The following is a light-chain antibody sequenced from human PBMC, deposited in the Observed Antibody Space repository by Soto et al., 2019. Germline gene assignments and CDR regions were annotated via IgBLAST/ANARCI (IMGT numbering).Light chain of an antibody. CDR1: QSINTW. CDR2: KAS. V-gene: IGKV1-5*03. Sequence: DIQMNQSPSTLSASVGDRVTITCRASQSINTWLAWYQLKPGRAPKLLLYKASTLESGVPSRFSGSGSGTEFTLTISSLQPDDFATYYCQQYQTYSQFGQGTKVEIK. J-gene: IGKJ1*01. CDR3: QQYQTYSQ.